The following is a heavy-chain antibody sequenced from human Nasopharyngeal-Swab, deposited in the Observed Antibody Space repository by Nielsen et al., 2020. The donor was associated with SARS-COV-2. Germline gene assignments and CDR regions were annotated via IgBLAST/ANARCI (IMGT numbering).Heavy chain of an antibody. Sequence: SETLSLTCAVYGGSFSAYCWTWVRQPPGKGLEWIGEITHGGTTNYNPSLKSRVTMSVDTSKNQLSLKLSSVTAADTAVYYCVRAPDYDVLTGYYPDGFDVWGRGTMVTVSS. J-gene: IGHJ3*01. CDR1: GGSFSAYC. CDR2: ITHGGTT. CDR3: VRAPDYDVLTGYYPDGFDV. V-gene: IGHV4-34*01. D-gene: IGHD3-9*01.